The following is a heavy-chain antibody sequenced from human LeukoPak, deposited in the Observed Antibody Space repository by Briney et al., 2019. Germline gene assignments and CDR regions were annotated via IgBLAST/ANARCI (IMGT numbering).Heavy chain of an antibody. J-gene: IGHJ4*02. CDR2: INHSGST. CDR1: GGSFSGYY. V-gene: IGHV4-34*01. Sequence: PSETLSLTCAVYGGSFSGYYWSWIRQPPGKGLEWIGEINHSGSTNYNPSLKSRVTISVDTSKNQFSLKLSSVTAAGTAVYYCARLDVFDYWGQGTLVTVSS. CDR3: ARLDVFDY.